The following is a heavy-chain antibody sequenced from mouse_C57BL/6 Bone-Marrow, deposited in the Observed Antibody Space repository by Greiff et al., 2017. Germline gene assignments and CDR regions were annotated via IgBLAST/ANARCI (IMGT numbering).Heavy chain of an antibody. Sequence: QVQLKESGPELVKPGASVKISCKASGYAFSSSWMNWVKQRPGKGLEWIGRIYPGDGDTNYNGKFKGKATLTADKSSSTAYMQLSSLTSEDSAVYFCARASYYSKAWFAYWGQGTLVTVSA. CDR2: IYPGDGDT. V-gene: IGHV1-82*01. D-gene: IGHD2-5*01. CDR3: ARASYYSKAWFAY. J-gene: IGHJ3*01. CDR1: GYAFSSSW.